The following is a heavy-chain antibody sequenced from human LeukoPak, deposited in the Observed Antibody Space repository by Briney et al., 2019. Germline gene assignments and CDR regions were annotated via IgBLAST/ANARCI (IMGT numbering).Heavy chain of an antibody. CDR3: PRQVDGSGPQYYLDY. D-gene: IGHD6-19*01. CDR2: IYTSGST. Sequence: SETLSLTCTVSGGSISSYYWSWIRQPAGKGLEWIGRIYTSGSTNYNPSLKSRVTMSVDTSKNQFSLKLSSVTAADTAVYYCPRQVDGSGPQYYLDYWGQVTLVNVSS. CDR1: GGSISSYY. V-gene: IGHV4-4*07. J-gene: IGHJ4*02.